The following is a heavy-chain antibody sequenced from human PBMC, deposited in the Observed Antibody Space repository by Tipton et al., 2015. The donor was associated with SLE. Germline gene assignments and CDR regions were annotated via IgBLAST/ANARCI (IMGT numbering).Heavy chain of an antibody. CDR1: GDTISDHY. V-gene: IGHV4-59*11. D-gene: IGHD6-19*01. Sequence: TLSLTCTVSGDTISDHYWSWIRQPPGKGLEWIGYISYSGSTNYNPSLKSRVTMSVDTSKNQFSLKLSSVTAADTAVYYCARDHPVAGPFDYWGQGTLVTVSS. CDR2: ISYSGST. CDR3: ARDHPVAGPFDY. J-gene: IGHJ4*02.